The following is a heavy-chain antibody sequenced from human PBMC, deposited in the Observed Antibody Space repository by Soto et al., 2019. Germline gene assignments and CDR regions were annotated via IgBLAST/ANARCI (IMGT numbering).Heavy chain of an antibody. V-gene: IGHV4-59*01. D-gene: IGHD2-15*01. CDR3: ARWDGGNPIYNHFDY. J-gene: IGHJ4*02. Sequence: PSETLSLTCTVSGGSISSYYWSWIRQPPGKGLEWIGYIYYSGSTNYNPSLKSRVTISVDTSKNRFSLELSSVTAADTAVYYCARWDGGNPIYNHFDYWGQGTLVTVS. CDR2: IYYSGST. CDR1: GGSISSYY.